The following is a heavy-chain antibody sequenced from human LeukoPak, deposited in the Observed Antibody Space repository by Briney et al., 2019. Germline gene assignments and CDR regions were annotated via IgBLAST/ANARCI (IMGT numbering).Heavy chain of an antibody. J-gene: IGHJ5*02. V-gene: IGHV3-21*05. CDR2: ISSSSSYT. D-gene: IGHD6-19*01. CDR3: ARARIAVAGVYWFDP. Sequence: GGSLRLSCAASGFTFSSYGMHWVRQAPGKGLEWVSYISSSSSYTNYADSVKGRFTISRDNAKNSLYLQMNSLRAEDTAVYYCARARIAVAGVYWFDPWGQGTLVTVSS. CDR1: GFTFSSYG.